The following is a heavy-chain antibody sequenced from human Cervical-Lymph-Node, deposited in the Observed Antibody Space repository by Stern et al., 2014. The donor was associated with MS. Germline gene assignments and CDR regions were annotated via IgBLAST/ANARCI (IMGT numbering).Heavy chain of an antibody. CDR2: IWKDGSEK. CDR1: GFVFSNYA. V-gene: IGHV3-33*01. Sequence: VQLVESGGGVVQPGTSLRLSCAASGFVFSNYAMHWVRQAPGKGLERVAVIWKDGSEKFYAESVKGRFTISRDNSKNTAYLQMNSLRADDTAVYHCVREEIGSYMGAYWGQGALVTVSS. J-gene: IGHJ4*02. D-gene: IGHD1-26*01. CDR3: VREEIGSYMGAY.